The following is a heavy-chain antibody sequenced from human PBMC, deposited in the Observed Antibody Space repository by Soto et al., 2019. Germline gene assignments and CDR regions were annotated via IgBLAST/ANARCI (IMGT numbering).Heavy chain of an antibody. V-gene: IGHV4-59*05. CDR2: IFYTGTT. J-gene: IGHJ4*02. CDR3: ARLVVVAPVANV. D-gene: IGHD2-21*01. CDR1: NGSISTYY. Sequence: SETLSLTCTVSNGSISTYYWSWVRQAPGKGLEWVGGIFYTGTTYYSPSLKDRVSISVDTSKNSFSLNLTSVTAADTAVYFCARLVVVAPVANVWGQGALVTVSS.